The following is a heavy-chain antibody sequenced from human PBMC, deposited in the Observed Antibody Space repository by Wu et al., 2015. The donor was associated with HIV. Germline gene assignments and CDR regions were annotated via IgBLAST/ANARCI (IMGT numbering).Heavy chain of an antibody. CDR1: GGTFATYA. V-gene: IGHV1-69*12. J-gene: IGHJ4*02. CDR2: VLPIINSA. CDR3: ATPRSPGFSSAWPTYFDY. D-gene: IGHD6-19*01. Sequence: QVQLVQSGPEVKKPGSSVKVSCQTLGGTFATYAITWVRQVPGQGLEWMGGVLPIINSANYAKKFQGRITITADEATNTAYMRLSSLTSADTAVYYCATPRSPGFSSAWPTYFDYWGQGTLVTVSS.